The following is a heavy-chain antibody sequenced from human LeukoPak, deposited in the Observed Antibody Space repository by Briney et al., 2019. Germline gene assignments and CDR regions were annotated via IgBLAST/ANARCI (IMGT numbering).Heavy chain of an antibody. CDR2: MNPNSGNT. V-gene: IGHV1-8*01. Sequence: ASVKVSCKASGYTFTSYDINWVRQATRQGLEWMGWMNPNSGNTGYAQKFQGRVTMTRNTSISTAYMELSSLRSEDTAVYYCARVEGYSYGLGYWGQGTLVPVSS. D-gene: IGHD5-18*01. J-gene: IGHJ4*02. CDR3: ARVEGYSYGLGY. CDR1: GYTFTSYD.